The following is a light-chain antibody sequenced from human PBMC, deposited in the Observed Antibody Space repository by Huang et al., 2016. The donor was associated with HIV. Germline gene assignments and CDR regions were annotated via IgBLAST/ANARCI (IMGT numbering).Light chain of an antibody. Sequence: EIVMTQSPATLSVSPGERATLSCRASQSVSSNLAWYQQRPGQAPRLLIYWASTRATGVPARFSGSGFGTEFTLTISSLQSEDFAVYYCQQYNNWPPYTFGQGTKLEIK. CDR1: QSVSSN. CDR3: QQYNNWPPYT. CDR2: WAS. J-gene: IGKJ2*01. V-gene: IGKV3-15*01.